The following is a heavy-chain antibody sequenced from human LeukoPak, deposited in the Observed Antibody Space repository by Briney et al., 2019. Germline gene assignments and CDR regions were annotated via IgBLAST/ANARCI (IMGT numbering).Heavy chain of an antibody. CDR1: GFSFTSYA. D-gene: IGHD1-1*01. V-gene: IGHV3-23*01. CDR2: ISGSGRST. CDR3: AKAGARGNVNWFDS. Sequence: GGSLRLSCAASGFSFTSYAMNWVRQAPGKGLEWVSAISGSGRSTYSADSVRGRFATSRDNSKNIRYLQMNNLRGEDTAVYYCAKAGARGNVNWFDSWGQGTLVTVSS. J-gene: IGHJ5*01.